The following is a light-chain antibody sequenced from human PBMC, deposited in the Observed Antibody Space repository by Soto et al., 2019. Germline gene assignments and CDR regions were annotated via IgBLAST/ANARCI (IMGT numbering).Light chain of an antibody. V-gene: IGLV2-8*01. CDR1: SSDVGGYNY. Sequence: QSALTQPPSASGSPGQSVTISCTGTSSDVGGYNYVSWYQHHPGKAPKLVIFEVSKRPSGVPDRFSGSKSANTASLTVSGLQAEDEGDYYCSSYAGTNVVFGGGTKLTVL. J-gene: IGLJ2*01. CDR3: SSYAGTNVV. CDR2: EVS.